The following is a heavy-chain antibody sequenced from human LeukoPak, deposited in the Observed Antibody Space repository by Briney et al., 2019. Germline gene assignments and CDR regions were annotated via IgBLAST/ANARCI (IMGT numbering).Heavy chain of an antibody. CDR1: GYTFTGYY. D-gene: IGHD3-22*01. CDR3: ARASNSGYYYGY. J-gene: IGHJ4*02. CDR2: INPNSGGT. Sequence: GASVKVSCKASGYTFTGYYMHWVRQAPGQGLEWMGRINPNSGGTNYAQKFQGRVTMTRDTSISTAYMELSRLRSDDTAVYYCARASNSGYYYGYWGQGTLVTVSS. V-gene: IGHV1-2*06.